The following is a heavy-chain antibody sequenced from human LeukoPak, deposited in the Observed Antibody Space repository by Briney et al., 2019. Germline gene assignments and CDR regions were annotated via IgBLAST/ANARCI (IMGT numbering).Heavy chain of an antibody. CDR2: IYYSGST. CDR1: GHSISTYY. Sequence: RASETLSLTCTVSGHSISTYYWSWIRQPPGKGLEWIGYIYYSGSTNYNPSLKSRVTKSVDTSKNQFSLELNSLPAADTAVYYCARSWGDEYWGQGALVTVST. D-gene: IGHD3-10*01. V-gene: IGHV4-59*08. J-gene: IGHJ4*02. CDR3: ARSWGDEY.